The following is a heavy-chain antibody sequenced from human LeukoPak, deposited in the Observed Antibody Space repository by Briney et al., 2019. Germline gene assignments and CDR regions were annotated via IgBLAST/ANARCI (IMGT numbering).Heavy chain of an antibody. Sequence: GGSLRLSCAASGFTFSSYSMNWVRQAPGKGLEWVSSISSSSSYIYYADSVKGRFTISRDNAKNSLYLQMNSLRAEDTAVYYCARDRVGATSDAFDIWGQGTMVTISS. CDR2: ISSSSSYI. CDR3: ARDRVGATSDAFDI. J-gene: IGHJ3*02. D-gene: IGHD1-26*01. CDR1: GFTFSSYS. V-gene: IGHV3-21*01.